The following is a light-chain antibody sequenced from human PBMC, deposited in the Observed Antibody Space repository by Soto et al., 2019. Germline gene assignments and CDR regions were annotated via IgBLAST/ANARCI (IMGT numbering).Light chain of an antibody. CDR2: AAS. CDR3: QQYYSYPPL. V-gene: IGKV1-8*01. Sequence: AIRMTQSPSSLSASTGDRVTITCRASQGISSYLAWYQQKPGKVPKLLIYAASTLQSGVPSRFSGSGSGTDFTLTISCLQSEDFATYYCQQYYSYPPLFGPGTKVDIK. J-gene: IGKJ3*01. CDR1: QGISSY.